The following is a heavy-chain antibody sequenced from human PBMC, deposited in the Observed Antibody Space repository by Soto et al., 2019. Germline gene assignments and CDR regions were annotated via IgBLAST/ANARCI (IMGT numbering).Heavy chain of an antibody. CDR2: IYYSGST. Sequence: PSETLSLTCTVSGGSISSSSYYWGWIRQPPGKGLEWIGSIYYSGSTYYNPSLKSRVTISVDTSKNQFSLKLSSVTAADTAVYYCASYYYDSSGYPALADYWGQGTLVTVSS. CDR1: GGSISSSSYY. CDR3: ASYYYDSSGYPALADY. D-gene: IGHD3-22*01. J-gene: IGHJ4*02. V-gene: IGHV4-39*01.